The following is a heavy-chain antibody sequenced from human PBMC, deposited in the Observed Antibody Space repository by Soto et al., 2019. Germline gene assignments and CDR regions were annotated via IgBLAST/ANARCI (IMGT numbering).Heavy chain of an antibody. CDR2: IDPSDAYT. Sequence: GESLKISCQGSGYSFTSYWISWVRQMPGKGLEWMGRIDPSDAYTNYSPSFQGHVTISADKSISTAYLQWSSLKASDTAMYYCARGGVRDFWSGYYDYYGMDVWGQGTTVTVSS. CDR3: ARGGVRDFWSGYYDYYGMDV. D-gene: IGHD3-3*01. J-gene: IGHJ6*02. CDR1: GYSFTSYW. V-gene: IGHV5-10-1*01.